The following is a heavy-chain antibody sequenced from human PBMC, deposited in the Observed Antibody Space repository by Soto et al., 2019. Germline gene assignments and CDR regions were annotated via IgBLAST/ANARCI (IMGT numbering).Heavy chain of an antibody. CDR3: LAFNYYDSSGYSNWFDP. Sequence: QPGGSLRLSCSASGFTFSSYAMHWVRQAPGKGLEYVSAISSNGGSTYYADSVKGRFTISRDNSKNTLYLQMSSLRAEDTAVYYCLAFNYYDSSGYSNWFDPWGQGTLVTVSS. CDR1: GFTFSSYA. V-gene: IGHV3-64D*06. CDR2: ISSNGGST. J-gene: IGHJ5*02. D-gene: IGHD3-22*01.